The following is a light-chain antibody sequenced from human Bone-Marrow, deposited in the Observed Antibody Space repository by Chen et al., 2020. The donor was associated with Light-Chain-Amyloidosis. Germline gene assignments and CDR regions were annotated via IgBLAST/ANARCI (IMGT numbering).Light chain of an antibody. J-gene: IGLJ2*01. CDR1: DLPTKY. CDR3: QSADSSGTYEVI. V-gene: IGLV3-25*03. CDR2: RDT. Sequence: SYELTQPPSVSVAPAQPASITCSGDDLPTKYAYWYQQKPGQAPVLVIHRDTERPSGISERFSGSSSGTTATLTISGVQAEDEADYHCQSADSSGTYEVIFGGGTKLTVL.